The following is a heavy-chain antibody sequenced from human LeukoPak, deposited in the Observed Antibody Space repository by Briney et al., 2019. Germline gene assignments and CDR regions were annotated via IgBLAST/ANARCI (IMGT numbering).Heavy chain of an antibody. D-gene: IGHD2-15*01. CDR2: IKADGSEE. Sequence: GSLRLSCAASGFPFSNRWMNWVRQAPGKGLDWVANIKADGSEEYYVDSVKGRFTVSRDNAKNSLYLQMNSLRAEDTGLYYCARYCGGGSCFDYWGRGTLVTVSS. V-gene: IGHV3-7*04. J-gene: IGHJ4*02. CDR3: ARYCGGGSCFDY. CDR1: GFPFSNRW.